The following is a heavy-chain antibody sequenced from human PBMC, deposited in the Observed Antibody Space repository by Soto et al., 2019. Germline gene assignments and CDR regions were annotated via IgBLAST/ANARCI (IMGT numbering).Heavy chain of an antibody. CDR1: GFTFSTYT. D-gene: IGHD3-16*01. J-gene: IGHJ4*02. V-gene: IGHV3-21*01. CDR3: ARTQSCVYVNVNSTPFDV. CDR2: ISAKSKYI. Sequence: EVQLVESGGGLVKPGGSLRLSCAASGFTFSTYTMNWVRQAPGQGLEWVSCISAKSKYIYYANSVQGRFTTSRDDAHNSLLLQLSSLRAEDTYGYYCARTQSCVYVNVNSTPFDVWGRGTLVTVYS.